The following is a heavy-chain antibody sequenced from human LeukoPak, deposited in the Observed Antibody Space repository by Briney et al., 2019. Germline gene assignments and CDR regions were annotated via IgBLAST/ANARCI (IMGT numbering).Heavy chain of an antibody. CDR1: GFTFSSYG. D-gene: IGHD3-3*01. CDR2: IWYDGSNK. V-gene: IGHV3-33*01. CDR3: ARKGRSSFWRIYYYYYMDV. J-gene: IGHJ6*03. Sequence: GRSLRLSCAASGFTFSSYGMHWVRQAPGKGLEWVAVIWYDGSNKYYADSVKGRFTISRDNSKNTLYLQMNSLRAEDTAVYYCARKGRSSFWRIYYYYYMDVWGKGTTVTVSS.